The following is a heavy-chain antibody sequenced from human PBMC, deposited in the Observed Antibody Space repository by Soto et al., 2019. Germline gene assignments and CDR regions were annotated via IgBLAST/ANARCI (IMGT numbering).Heavy chain of an antibody. D-gene: IGHD2-2*01. Sequence: GESLKISCKGSGYSFTIYWIGWVRQMPGKGLEWMGIIYPGDSDTRYSPSFQGQVTISADKSISTAYLQWSSLKASDTAMYYCARGVVPAAMEGNWFDPWGQGTLVTVSS. V-gene: IGHV5-51*01. CDR2: IYPGDSDT. CDR1: GYSFTIYW. CDR3: ARGVVPAAMEGNWFDP. J-gene: IGHJ5*02.